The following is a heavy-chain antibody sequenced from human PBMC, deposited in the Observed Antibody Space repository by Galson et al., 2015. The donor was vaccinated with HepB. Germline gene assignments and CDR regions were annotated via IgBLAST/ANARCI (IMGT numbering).Heavy chain of an antibody. J-gene: IGHJ3*02. Sequence: SLRLSCAASGFTFSTYAMHWVRQAPGKGLEWVAIMSYDGSHKYYADSVKGRFTISRDNSKNTLYLQMNSLRAEDTAVYHCARDNDSSGHLSNHDGFAIWGQGTMVTVSS. CDR2: MSYDGSHK. CDR1: GFTFSTYA. CDR3: ARDNDSSGHLSNHDGFAI. D-gene: IGHD3-22*01. V-gene: IGHV3-30-3*01.